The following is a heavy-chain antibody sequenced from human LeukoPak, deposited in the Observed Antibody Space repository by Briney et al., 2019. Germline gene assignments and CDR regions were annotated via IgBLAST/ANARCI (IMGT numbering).Heavy chain of an antibody. J-gene: IGHJ6*02. D-gene: IGHD2-15*01. V-gene: IGHV1-46*01. CDR1: GYTFTNYY. CDR2: INPSGGST. CDR3: ARVPTESYSYYYYGMDV. Sequence: ASVKVSCKASGYTFTNYYMYWARQAPGQGLEWMGIINPSGGSTTYVQKFQGRVTMTTDTSTSTAYMELRSLRSDDTAVYYCARVPTESYSYYYYGMDVWGQGTTVTVSS.